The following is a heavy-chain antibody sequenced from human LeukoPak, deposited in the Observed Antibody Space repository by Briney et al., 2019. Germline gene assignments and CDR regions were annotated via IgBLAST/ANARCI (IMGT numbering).Heavy chain of an antibody. CDR2: ISYDGSNK. V-gene: IGHV3-30*03. Sequence: PGGSLRLSCAASGFTFSSYGMHWVRQAPGEGLEWVAVISYDGSNKYYADSVKGRFTISRDNSKNTLYLQMNSLRAEDTAVYYCSRQWLRQDAPSGYWGQGTLVTVSS. J-gene: IGHJ4*02. CDR3: SRQWLRQDAPSGY. D-gene: IGHD6-19*01. CDR1: GFTFSSYG.